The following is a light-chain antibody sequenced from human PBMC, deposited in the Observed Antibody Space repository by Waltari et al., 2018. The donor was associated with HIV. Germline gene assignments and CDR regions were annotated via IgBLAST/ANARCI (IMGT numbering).Light chain of an antibody. CDR2: ATS. V-gene: IGKV1-NL1*01. CDR3: QQYYTSPQT. Sequence: DIQMTQSPSSLSASIGDRVIISCRASTGISNSLAWYQQKPGKAPKLLRYATSRLQSGVPSRFSGSGSGTDYTLTISSLQPQDFASYYCQQYYTSPQTFGQGTTVEVK. CDR1: TGISNS. J-gene: IGKJ1*01.